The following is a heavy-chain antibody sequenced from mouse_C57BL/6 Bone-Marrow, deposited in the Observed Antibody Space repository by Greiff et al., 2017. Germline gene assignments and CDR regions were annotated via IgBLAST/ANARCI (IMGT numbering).Heavy chain of an antibody. D-gene: IGHD4-1*02. Sequence: EVKLVESGGGLVQSGRSLRLSCATSGFTFSDFYMEWVRQAPGKGLEWIAASRNKANDYTTEYSASVKGRFIVSRDTSQSILYLQMNALRAEDTAIYYCARDAEGQLGRWAMDYWGQGTSVTVSS. J-gene: IGHJ4*01. CDR2: SRNKANDYTT. V-gene: IGHV7-1*01. CDR1: GFTFSDFY. CDR3: ARDAEGQLGRWAMDY.